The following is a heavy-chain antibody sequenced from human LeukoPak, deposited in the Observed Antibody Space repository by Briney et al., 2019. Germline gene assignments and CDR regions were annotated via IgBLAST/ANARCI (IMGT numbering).Heavy chain of an antibody. J-gene: IGHJ4*02. V-gene: IGHV3-30*02. CDR2: IRYDGSNK. CDR3: ARGDYYGSAERFDY. Sequence: QTGGSLRLSCAASGFTFSSYGMHWVRQAPGKGLEWVAFIRYDGSNKYYADSVKGRFTISRDNSKNTLYLQMNSLRAEDTAVYYCARGDYYGSAERFDYWGQGTLVTVSS. CDR1: GFTFSSYG. D-gene: IGHD3-10*01.